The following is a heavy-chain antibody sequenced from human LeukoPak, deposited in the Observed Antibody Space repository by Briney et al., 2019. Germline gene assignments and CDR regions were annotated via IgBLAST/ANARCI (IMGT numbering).Heavy chain of an antibody. CDR2: ISGSGGST. CDR1: GFTFSSYA. V-gene: IGHV3-23*01. Sequence: GSLRLSCSASGFTFSSYAMSWVRQAPGKGLEWVSAISGSGGSTYYADSVKGRFTISRDNSKNTLYLQMNSLRAEDTAVYYCAKGGYFDWLFPQGYFDYWGQGTLVTVSS. J-gene: IGHJ4*02. CDR3: AKGGYFDWLFPQGYFDY. D-gene: IGHD3-9*01.